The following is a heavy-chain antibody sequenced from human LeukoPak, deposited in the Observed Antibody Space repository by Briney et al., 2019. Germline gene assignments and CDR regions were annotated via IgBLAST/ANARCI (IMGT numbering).Heavy chain of an antibody. CDR3: ARGLXMAXIXXSFDY. V-gene: IGHV4-31*03. CDR2: IYYSGST. J-gene: IGHJ4*02. Sequence: SETLSLTCTVSGGSISSGGYYWSWIRQHPGKGLEWIGYIYYSGSTNYNPSLKSRVTISVDTSKNQFSLKLSSVTAADTAVYYCARGLXMAXIXXSFDYWGQGTXVTVSS. CDR1: GGSISSGGYY. D-gene: IGHD5-24*01.